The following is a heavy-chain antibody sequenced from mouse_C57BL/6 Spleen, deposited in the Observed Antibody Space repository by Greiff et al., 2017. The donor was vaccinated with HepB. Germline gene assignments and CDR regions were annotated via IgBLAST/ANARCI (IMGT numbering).Heavy chain of an antibody. Sequence: QVQLKESGAELVRPGASVTLSCKASGYTFTDYEMHWVKQTPVHGLEWIGAIDPETGGTAYNQKFKGKAILTADKSSSTAYMELRSLTSEDSAVYYCTRRDSSGYGFDYWGQGTTLTVSS. V-gene: IGHV1-15*01. J-gene: IGHJ2*01. CDR1: GYTFTDYE. D-gene: IGHD3-2*02. CDR2: IDPETGGT. CDR3: TRRDSSGYGFDY.